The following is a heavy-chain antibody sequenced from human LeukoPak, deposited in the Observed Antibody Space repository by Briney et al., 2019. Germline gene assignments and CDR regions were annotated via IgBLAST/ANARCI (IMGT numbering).Heavy chain of an antibody. J-gene: IGHJ4*02. CDR1: GFTFSTYA. Sequence: GGSLRLSCAASGFTFSTYAMNWVRQAPGKGLEWVSVISGSGNSTYYADSVKGRFTISRDNSKNTLYLQMNSLRAEDTAVYYCATQMKRDDYWGQGTLVTVSS. CDR2: ISGSGNST. V-gene: IGHV3-23*01. CDR3: ATQMKRDDY.